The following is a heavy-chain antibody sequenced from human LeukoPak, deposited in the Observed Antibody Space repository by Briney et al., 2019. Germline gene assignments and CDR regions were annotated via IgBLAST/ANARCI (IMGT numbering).Heavy chain of an antibody. CDR3: ARRVVRGVILDY. CDR1: GDTFTGYY. Sequence: ASVKVSCKASGDTFTGYYMHWVRQAPGQGLECMGWINPNSGGTNYAQKFQGRVTMTRDTSISTAYMELSRLRSDDTAVYYCARRVVRGVILDYWGQGTLVTVSS. CDR2: INPNSGGT. V-gene: IGHV1-2*02. J-gene: IGHJ4*02. D-gene: IGHD3-10*01.